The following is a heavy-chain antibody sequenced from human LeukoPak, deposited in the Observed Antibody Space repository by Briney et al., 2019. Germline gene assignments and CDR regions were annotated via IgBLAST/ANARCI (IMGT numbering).Heavy chain of an antibody. D-gene: IGHD6-13*01. J-gene: IGHJ4*02. CDR2: IYHSGST. CDR1: GGSISSYY. CDR3: AREWEQQRIFDY. V-gene: IGHV4-38-2*02. Sequence: SETLSLTCTVSGGSISSYYWSWIRQPPGKGLEWIGSIYHSGSTYYNPSLKSRVTISVDTSKNQFSLKLSSVTAADTAVYYCAREWEQQRIFDYWGQGTLVTVSS.